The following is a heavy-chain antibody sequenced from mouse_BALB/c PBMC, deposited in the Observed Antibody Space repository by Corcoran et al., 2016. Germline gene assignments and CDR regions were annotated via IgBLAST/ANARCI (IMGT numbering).Heavy chain of an antibody. J-gene: IGHJ2*01. CDR2: INTYTGEP. Sequence: QIQLVQSGPELKKPGETVKISCKASGYTFTNYGMNWVKQAPGKGLKWMGWINTYTGEPTYADDFKGRFAFSLETSASTAYLQINNLKNEDMATYFCSSGNYFDYWVQGTTLTVSS. CDR1: GYTFTNYG. CDR3: SSGNYFDY. V-gene: IGHV9-1*02. D-gene: IGHD1-1*02.